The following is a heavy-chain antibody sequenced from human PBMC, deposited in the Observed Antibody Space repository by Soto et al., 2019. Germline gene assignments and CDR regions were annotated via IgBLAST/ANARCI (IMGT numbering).Heavy chain of an antibody. J-gene: IGHJ6*02. V-gene: IGHV1-18*01. Sequence: ASVKVSCKASGYTFTSYGISWVRQAPGQGLEWMGWISAYTGNTNYAQKLQGRVTITRDTSTSTVYVELSSLRFDDTAVYYCAREGDVPYYYYGMDVWGQGTTVTVSS. CDR2: ISAYTGNT. CDR1: GYTFTSYG. CDR3: AREGDVPYYYYGMDV. D-gene: IGHD2-21*02.